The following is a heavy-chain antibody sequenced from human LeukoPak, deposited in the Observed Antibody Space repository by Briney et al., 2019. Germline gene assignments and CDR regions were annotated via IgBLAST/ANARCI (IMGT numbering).Heavy chain of an antibody. CDR2: ISTSGDKT. J-gene: IGHJ1*01. D-gene: IGHD1-7*01. CDR1: GFTFNTYA. Sequence: GGSLRLSCAASGFTFNTYAMTWVRQAPGKGLEWVSGISTSGDKTYYADSVKGRFTVSRDNSKNTLYLQMNSLRAEDTSEYYCAGSALGTAFCTAMNYWGQGRPVTVSS. CDR3: AGSALGTAFCTAMNY. V-gene: IGHV3-23*01.